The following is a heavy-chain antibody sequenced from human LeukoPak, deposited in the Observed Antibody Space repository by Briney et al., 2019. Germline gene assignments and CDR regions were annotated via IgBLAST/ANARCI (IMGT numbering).Heavy chain of an antibody. CDR2: ISGSGGST. CDR3: AKDYTAVVPAAMFGD. V-gene: IGHV3-23*01. Sequence: GGSLRLSRAASGFTFSSYAMSWVRQASGKGLEWVSAISGSGGSTYYADSVKGRFTISRDNSKNTLYLQMNSLRAEDTAVYYCAKDYTAVVPAAMFGDWGQGTLVTVSS. D-gene: IGHD2-2*01. CDR1: GFTFSSYA. J-gene: IGHJ4*02.